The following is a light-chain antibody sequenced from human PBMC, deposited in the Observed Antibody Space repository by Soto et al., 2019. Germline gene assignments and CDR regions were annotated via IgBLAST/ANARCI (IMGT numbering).Light chain of an antibody. Sequence: DIVMTQSPATLSVSAGERATLSCRASQSVSSNLAWYQQKPGQAPRLLIYDTYYRATGIPARFSGSGSGTEFTLTISSLQSEDFAVYYCQQYDNWPPITFGQGTRLEIK. CDR2: DTY. CDR3: QQYDNWPPIT. J-gene: IGKJ5*01. V-gene: IGKV3D-15*01. CDR1: QSVSSN.